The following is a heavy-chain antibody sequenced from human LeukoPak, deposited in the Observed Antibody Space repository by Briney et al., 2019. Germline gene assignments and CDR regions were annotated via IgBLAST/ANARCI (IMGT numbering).Heavy chain of an antibody. CDR1: GGSFSGYY. D-gene: IGHD3-22*01. CDR3: ARVRGRGYYDSRFDFDY. CDR2: INHSGST. J-gene: IGHJ4*02. V-gene: IGHV4-34*01. Sequence: ETLSLTCAVYGGSFSGYYWSWIRQPPGKGLEWIGEINHSGSTNYNPSLKSRVTISVDTSKNQFSLKLSSVTAADTAVYYCARVRGRGYYDSRFDFDYWGQGTLVTVSS.